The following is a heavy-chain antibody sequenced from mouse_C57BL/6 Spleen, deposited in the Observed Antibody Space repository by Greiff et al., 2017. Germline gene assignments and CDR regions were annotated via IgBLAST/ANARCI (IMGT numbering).Heavy chain of an antibody. CDR3: ARGYYYGSSYDFDV. V-gene: IGHV1-50*01. D-gene: IGHD1-1*01. CDR1: GYTFTSYW. Sequence: QVQLQQPGAELVKPGASVKLSCKASGYTFTSYWMQWVKQRPGQGLEWIGEIDPSDSYTNSNQKFKGKATLTVDTSSSTAYMQLSSLTSEDSAVYYCARGYYYGSSYDFDVWGTGTTVTVSS. J-gene: IGHJ1*03. CDR2: IDPSDSYT.